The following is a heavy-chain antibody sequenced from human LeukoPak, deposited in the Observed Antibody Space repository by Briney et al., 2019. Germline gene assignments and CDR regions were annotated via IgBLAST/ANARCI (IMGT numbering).Heavy chain of an antibody. D-gene: IGHD3-10*01. J-gene: IGHJ5*02. CDR3: ARGFGSRYYGSGSYVRWFDP. CDR2: IYYSGST. V-gene: IGHV4-39*07. Sequence: SETLSLTCTVSGGSISSSSYYWGWIRQPPGKGLEWIGSIYYSGSTYYNPSLKSRVTISVDTSKNQFSLKLSSVTAADTAVYYCARGFGSRYYGSGSYVRWFDPWGQGTLVTVSS. CDR1: GGSISSSSYY.